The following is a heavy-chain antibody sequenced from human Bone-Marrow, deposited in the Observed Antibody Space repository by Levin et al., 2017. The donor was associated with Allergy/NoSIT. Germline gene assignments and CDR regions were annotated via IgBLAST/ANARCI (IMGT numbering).Heavy chain of an antibody. J-gene: IGHJ3*02. Sequence: GESLKISCAASGFGFSNFEMNWVRQAPGKGLEWVSYITTTDSIIHYADSVKGRFTISRDNAKNSLYLQMNSLRAEDTAVYYCAREAGHDAFDIWGQGTMVTVSS. CDR1: GFGFSNFE. CDR2: ITTTDSII. V-gene: IGHV3-48*03. CDR3: AREAGHDAFDI.